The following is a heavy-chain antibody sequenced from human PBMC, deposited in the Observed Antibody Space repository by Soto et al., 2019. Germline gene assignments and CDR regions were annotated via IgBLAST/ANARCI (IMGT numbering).Heavy chain of an antibody. CDR2: INTYNGNT. V-gene: IGHV1-18*01. Sequence: QVQLVQSGAEVKNPGASVKVSCKASGYTFTRYGIGWARQAPGQGLEWRGLINTYNGNTNYAQNVQGRVTLNTDTSTSTAYMELRTLISNDPAIYYCAMVDVYVTPSPQDVWGQGTTVIVSS. CDR1: GYTFTRYG. J-gene: IGHJ6*02. CDR3: AMVDVYVTPSPQDV. D-gene: IGHD3-16*01.